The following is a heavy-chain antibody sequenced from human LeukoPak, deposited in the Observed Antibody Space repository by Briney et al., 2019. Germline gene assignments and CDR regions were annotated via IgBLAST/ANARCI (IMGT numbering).Heavy chain of an antibody. V-gene: IGHV3-53*01. CDR3: AIPYSSGWSGMDV. Sequence: GGSLRLSCAASGFTVNSNYMSWVRQAPGKGLEWVSVMYSGGSTSYADSVKGRFTISRDNSKNTLSLQMNSLRAEDTAVYYCAIPYSSGWSGMDVWGQGTTVTVSS. J-gene: IGHJ6*02. CDR2: MYSGGST. D-gene: IGHD6-19*01. CDR1: GFTVNSNY.